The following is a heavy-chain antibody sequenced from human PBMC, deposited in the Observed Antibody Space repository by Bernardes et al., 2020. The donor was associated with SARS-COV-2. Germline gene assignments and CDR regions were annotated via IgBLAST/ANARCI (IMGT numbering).Heavy chain of an antibody. CDR3: KKSPRKPLLIVGATGLNWCDP. V-gene: IGHV3-23*01. CDR2: ISGSGGST. Sequence: GGSLRLSCAASGFTFSSYAMSWVRQAPGKGLEWVSAISGSGGSTYYADSVKGRFTISRDKSKNTLYLQMNSLRADDTAVYYCKKSPRKPLLIVGATGLNWCDPWGHAALVTVSS. CDR1: GFTFSSYA. J-gene: IGHJ5*02. D-gene: IGHD1-26*01.